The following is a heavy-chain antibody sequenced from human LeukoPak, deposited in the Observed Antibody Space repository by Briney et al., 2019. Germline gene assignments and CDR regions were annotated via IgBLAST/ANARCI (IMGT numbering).Heavy chain of an antibody. Sequence: GESLKISCKGSGYSFSVYWIGWVRQMPGKGLGWMGIIYPGDSDTRYSPSFQGQVTISVDKSISTAYLQWSSLKASDTAMYYCARWDYYGSGSYYKKWFDPWGQGTLVTVSS. CDR1: GYSFSVYW. J-gene: IGHJ5*02. V-gene: IGHV5-51*01. CDR2: IYPGDSDT. D-gene: IGHD3-10*01. CDR3: ARWDYYGSGSYYKKWFDP.